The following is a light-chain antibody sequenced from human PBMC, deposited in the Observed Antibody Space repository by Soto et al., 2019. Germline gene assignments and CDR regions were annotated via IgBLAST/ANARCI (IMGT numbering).Light chain of an antibody. CDR2: EVS. Sequence: QSALTQPPSASGSPGQSVTISCTGTSSDIGGYNYVYWYQQHPGKAPKLMIYEVSKRPSGVPDRFSGSKSGNTASLTVSGLQAEDEADYYCSSYTSSSTLVVFGGGTKVTVL. V-gene: IGLV2-8*01. CDR3: SSYTSSSTLVV. CDR1: SSDIGGYNY. J-gene: IGLJ2*01.